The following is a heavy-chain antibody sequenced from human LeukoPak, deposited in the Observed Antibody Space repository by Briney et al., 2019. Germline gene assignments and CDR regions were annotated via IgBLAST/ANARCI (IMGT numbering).Heavy chain of an antibody. Sequence: PGGSLRLSCAASGFTFSSYWMHWVRQAPGKGLVGVSRINSDGRSTNYADSVKGRFTISRDNAKNTLYLQMNSLRAEDTAVYYCARSTTHPYYYYMDVWGKGTTVTVSS. V-gene: IGHV3-74*01. CDR3: ARSTTHPYYYYMDV. D-gene: IGHD4-17*01. J-gene: IGHJ6*03. CDR1: GFTFSSYW. CDR2: INSDGRST.